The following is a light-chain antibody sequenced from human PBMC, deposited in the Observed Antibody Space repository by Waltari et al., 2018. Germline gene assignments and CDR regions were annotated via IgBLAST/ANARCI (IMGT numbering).Light chain of an antibody. Sequence: DNVLPQSPVSVAVSLCVRATVNCTFSQSVFYSSTKKNHLAWYQQKPGQPPKLLIYLGSTREIGVPDRFTGSGSGTDFTLTISSLQAEDVAVYYCQQYYSNPLTFGGGTTVEIK. CDR3: QQYYSNPLT. CDR2: LGS. CDR1: QSVFYSSTKKNH. V-gene: IGKV4-1*01. J-gene: IGKJ4*01.